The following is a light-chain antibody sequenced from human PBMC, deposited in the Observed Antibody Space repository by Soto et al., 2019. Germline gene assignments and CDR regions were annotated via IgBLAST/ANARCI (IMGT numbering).Light chain of an antibody. Sequence: QSVLTQPPSVSGAPGQRVTISCTGSSSNIGAGHDVHWYQQLPGTAPKLLIFGNNNRPSGVPDRFSGSKPGTSASLAITGLKAEDEADYYCQSYDTNLSSYVFGTGPKLTVL. CDR2: GNN. V-gene: IGLV1-40*01. J-gene: IGLJ1*01. CDR3: QSYDTNLSSYV. CDR1: SSNIGAGHD.